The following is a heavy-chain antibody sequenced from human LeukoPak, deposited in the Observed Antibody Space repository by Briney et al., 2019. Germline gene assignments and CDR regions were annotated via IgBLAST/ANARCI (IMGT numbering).Heavy chain of an antibody. CDR2: IRYDGSNK. CDR3: AKGRITGTFVDY. J-gene: IGHJ4*02. V-gene: IGHV3-30*02. Sequence: VGSLRLSCAASGFTFSSYGMHWVRQAPGKGLEWVAFIRYDGSNKYYADSVKGRFTISRDNSKNTLYLQMNSLRAEDTAVYYCAKGRITGTFVDYWGQGTLVTVSS. D-gene: IGHD1-20*01. CDR1: GFTFSSYG.